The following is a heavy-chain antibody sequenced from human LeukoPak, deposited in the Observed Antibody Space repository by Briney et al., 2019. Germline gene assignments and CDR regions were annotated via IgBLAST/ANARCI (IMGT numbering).Heavy chain of an antibody. D-gene: IGHD6-13*01. CDR1: GGSISSYY. V-gene: IGHV3-53*01. CDR2: LYRDGGTT. Sequence: PSETLSLTCTVSGGSISSYYWSWIRQPPGKGLEWLAILYRDGGTTYYADSVKGRFTISRDSSKNTLYLQMNSLRAEDTAVYYCAKIIAVAGTGEDNVFDIWGQGTMVTVSS. J-gene: IGHJ3*02. CDR3: AKIIAVAGTGEDNVFDI.